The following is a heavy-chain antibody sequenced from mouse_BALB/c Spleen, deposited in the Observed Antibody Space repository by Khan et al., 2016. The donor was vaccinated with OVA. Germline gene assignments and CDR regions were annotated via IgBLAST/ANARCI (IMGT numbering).Heavy chain of an antibody. J-gene: IGHJ3*01. D-gene: IGHD1-1*01. V-gene: IGHV5-6*01. CDR1: GFTFSTYG. CDR3: TRRAYYYESEGCAY. Sequence: EVELVESGGDLVKPGGSLKLSCAASGFTFSTYGMSWVRQAPDQRLEWVATVSTGGSYTYYPDSVKGRFTISRDNAKNTLYLQMSGLRSEDTAMLYGTRRAYYYESEGCAYWGQGTLVTVSA. CDR2: VSTGGSYT.